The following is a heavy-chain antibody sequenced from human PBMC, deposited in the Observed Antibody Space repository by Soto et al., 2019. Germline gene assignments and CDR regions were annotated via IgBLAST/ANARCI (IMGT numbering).Heavy chain of an antibody. V-gene: IGHV1-69*01. J-gene: IGHJ4*02. CDR2: IIPVFGTP. CDR1: GYIFKNYA. CDR3: ARHLYDYVWGSYRH. Sequence: QVQLVQFGAEVKETGSSVKVSCKSSGYIFKNYAVTWLRQAPGQGLEWMGGIIPVFGTPDYSQKFRGRVTITAEESTSTVYMELRSLTSEDTAVYYCARHLYDYVWGSYRHWGQGTLVTVSS. D-gene: IGHD3-16*02.